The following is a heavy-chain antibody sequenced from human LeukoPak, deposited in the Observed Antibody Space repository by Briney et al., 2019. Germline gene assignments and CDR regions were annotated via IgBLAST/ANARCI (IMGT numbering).Heavy chain of an antibody. CDR1: GGSISSHY. CDR3: ARERSYSSGWYQSNDAFDI. V-gene: IGHV4-59*08. J-gene: IGHJ3*02. D-gene: IGHD6-19*01. CDR2: IYYSGST. Sequence: PSETLSLTCTVSGGSISSHYWSWIRQPPGKGLEWIGYIYYSGSTNYNPSLKSRVTISVDTSKNQFSLKLSSVTAADTAVYYCARERSYSSGWYQSNDAFDIWGQGTMVTVSS.